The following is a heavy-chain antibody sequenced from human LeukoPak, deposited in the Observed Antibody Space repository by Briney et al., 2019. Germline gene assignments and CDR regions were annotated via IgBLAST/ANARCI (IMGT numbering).Heavy chain of an antibody. CDR1: GVSVSTYY. J-gene: IGHJ6*03. CDR2: VSYSGST. Sequence: SETLSLTCSVSGVSVSTYYWSWIRQPPGKGLEWIGYVSYSGSTNYNPSLKSRVTISVDTSKNQFSLKLSSVTATDTAVYFCARVNTAMTYYYCYYMDVWGKGTTVTVSS. D-gene: IGHD5-18*01. V-gene: IGHV4-59*02. CDR3: ARVNTAMTYYYCYYMDV.